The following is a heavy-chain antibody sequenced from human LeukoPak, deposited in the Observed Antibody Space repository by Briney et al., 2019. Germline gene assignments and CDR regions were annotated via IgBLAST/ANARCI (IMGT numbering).Heavy chain of an antibody. V-gene: IGHV3-23*01. CDR1: GFTFSTYG. Sequence: GGSLRLSCGASGFTFSTYGMTWVRQAPGKGLEWVSAISGSDGSTYYADSVKGRFTISRDNSKNTLYLQMNSLRAEDTAVYYCAKDSILTMARGVYFDYWGQGTLVTVSS. J-gene: IGHJ4*02. CDR2: ISGSDGST. D-gene: IGHD3-10*01. CDR3: AKDSILTMARGVYFDY.